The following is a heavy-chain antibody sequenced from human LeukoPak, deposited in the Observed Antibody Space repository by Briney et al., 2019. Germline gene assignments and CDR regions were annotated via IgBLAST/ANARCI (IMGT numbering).Heavy chain of an antibody. J-gene: IGHJ4*02. Sequence: PSETLSLTCTVSGGSFSSGNYFWSWLRQPAGKGRECIGRIHSSGSTNNDPSLKSRVTISVDTSNNQFSLKLSSVTAADTAVYYCATQDSSSWYFDSWGQGTLVTVSS. CDR1: GGSFSSGNYF. D-gene: IGHD6-13*01. V-gene: IGHV4-61*02. CDR3: ATQDSSSWYFDS. CDR2: IHSSGST.